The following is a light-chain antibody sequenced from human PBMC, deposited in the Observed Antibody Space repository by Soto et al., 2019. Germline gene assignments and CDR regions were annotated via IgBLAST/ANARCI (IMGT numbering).Light chain of an antibody. CDR2: TVS. CDR1: QSLVDSAGNTH. CDR3: MQTAQFPRT. J-gene: IGKJ1*01. Sequence: EIVMTQTPLSSPVTLGQPASISCRSSQSLVDSAGNTHLSWLQQRPVQPPRLLIFTVSTRFSGVTDRFSGSGAGTDFTLQISRVEPEDVGLSYCMQTAQFPRTFGQGTKVEIK. V-gene: IGKV2-24*01.